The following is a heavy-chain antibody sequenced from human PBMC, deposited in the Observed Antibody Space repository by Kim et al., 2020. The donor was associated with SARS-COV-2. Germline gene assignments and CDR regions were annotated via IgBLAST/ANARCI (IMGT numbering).Heavy chain of an antibody. CDR3: ARLSSVYYYAMDV. D-gene: IGHD6-19*01. Sequence: SETLSLTCTVSGASVSSYFWSWIRQPPGKQLEWIGYIYYTGTTNYNPSLTGRVTISLDKSKNQVSLKLRSVAAADTAVYYCARLSSVYYYAMDVWGQGTT. CDR1: GASVSSYF. V-gene: IGHV4-59*08. CDR2: IYYTGTT. J-gene: IGHJ6*02.